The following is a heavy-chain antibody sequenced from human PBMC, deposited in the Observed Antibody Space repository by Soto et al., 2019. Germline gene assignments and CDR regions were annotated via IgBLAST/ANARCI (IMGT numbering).Heavy chain of an antibody. Sequence: EVQLLESGGGLVQPGGGSLTLSCAASGFSFTSYAMTWVRQSPGKGLEWVSGISGSGSRTYYAASVKGRLTISRDNSKNTLYLRMYSLRGEDTAVYYCARWDGELDHWGQGSLVTVSS. D-gene: IGHD1-26*01. CDR3: ARWDGELDH. J-gene: IGHJ4*02. CDR2: ISGSGSRT. V-gene: IGHV3-23*01. CDR1: GFSFTSYA.